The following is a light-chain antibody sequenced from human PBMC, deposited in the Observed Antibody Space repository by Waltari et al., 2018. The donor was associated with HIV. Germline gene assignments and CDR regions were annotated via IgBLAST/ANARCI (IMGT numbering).Light chain of an antibody. CDR3: LQHHSYPVT. CDR2: TAS. Sequence: DIQMTQSPSSLSASVGDRVTITCRASQGIRNGLGWSQQKPGKAPKRLSYTASTWQSGVPSRFSGSGSGTEFTLTISSLQPEDFATYYCLQHHSYPVTFGQGTKVDIK. J-gene: IGKJ1*01. V-gene: IGKV1-17*01. CDR1: QGIRNG.